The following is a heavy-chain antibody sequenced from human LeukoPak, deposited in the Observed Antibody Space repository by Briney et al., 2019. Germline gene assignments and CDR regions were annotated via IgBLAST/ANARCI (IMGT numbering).Heavy chain of an antibody. CDR3: ARDRDNSGSYAYYFDY. D-gene: IGHD3-22*01. Sequence: GRSLGLSCAASGFTFSSFPIHWVRQAPGKGLEWVALISYDGSNKYYADSVKGRFTISRDNSKNTLYLQMNSLRAEDTAVYYCARDRDNSGSYAYYFDYWGQGTRVTVSS. V-gene: IGHV3-30-3*01. CDR2: ISYDGSNK. J-gene: IGHJ4*02. CDR1: GFTFSSFP.